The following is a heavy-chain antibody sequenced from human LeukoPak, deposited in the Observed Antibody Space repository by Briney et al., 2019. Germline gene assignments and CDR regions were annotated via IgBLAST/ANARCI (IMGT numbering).Heavy chain of an antibody. CDR3: ARGYCSNGLCQHFFDY. V-gene: IGHV3-30*04. D-gene: IGHD2-8*01. Sequence: GGSLRLSCASSGFIFSDYAMHWVRQAPGKGLEWVAVISYDGSDTYYTDSVKGRFTISRDISKNTLSLQMNSLRAEDTAVYYCARGYCSNGLCQHFFDYWGQGTLVTVSS. J-gene: IGHJ4*02. CDR1: GFIFSDYA. CDR2: ISYDGSDT.